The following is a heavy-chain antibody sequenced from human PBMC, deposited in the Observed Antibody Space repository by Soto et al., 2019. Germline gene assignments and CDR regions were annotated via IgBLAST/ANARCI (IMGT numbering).Heavy chain of an antibody. CDR3: ATLGGNLGAFDY. Sequence: EVQLVESGGGLVKPGGSLRLSCAASGFTFSNAWMSWVRQAPGKGLEWVGRIKSRADGGTADHAAPVKGRFAISRDDSKNTLYLQMNSLKTEDTAVYYCATLGGNLGAFDYWGKGSLVTLSS. J-gene: IGHJ4*02. CDR1: GFTFSNAW. V-gene: IGHV3-15*01. D-gene: IGHD3-16*01. CDR2: IKSRADGGTA.